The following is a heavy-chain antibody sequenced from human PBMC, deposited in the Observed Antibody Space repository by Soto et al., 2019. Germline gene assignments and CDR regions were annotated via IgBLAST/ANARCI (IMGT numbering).Heavy chain of an antibody. CDR1: GYTFTGYY. J-gene: IGHJ5*02. D-gene: IGHD2-21*02. CDR2: INPNSGGT. CDR3: ARGYCGGDCSSFAGWFDP. Sequence: ASVKVSCKASGYTFTGYYMHWVRQAPGQGLEWMGWINPNSGGTNYAQKFQGRVTMTRDTSISTAYMELSRLRSDDTAVYYCARGYCGGDCSSFAGWFDPWGQGTRGTVSS. V-gene: IGHV1-2*02.